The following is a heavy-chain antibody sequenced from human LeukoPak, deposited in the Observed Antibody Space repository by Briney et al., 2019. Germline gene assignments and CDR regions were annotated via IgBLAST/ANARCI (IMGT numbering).Heavy chain of an antibody. CDR2: ISGSGGST. D-gene: IGHD3-22*01. CDR3: AKPRDSSGYYDY. V-gene: IGHV3-23*01. CDR1: GFTFSSYA. J-gene: IGHJ4*02. Sequence: SGGSLRLSCAASGFTFSSYAMSWVRQAPGKGLEWVSAISGSGGSTYYADSVKGRFTLSRDNSKNTLYLQMNSLRAEDTAVYYCAKPRDSSGYYDYWGQGTLVTVSS.